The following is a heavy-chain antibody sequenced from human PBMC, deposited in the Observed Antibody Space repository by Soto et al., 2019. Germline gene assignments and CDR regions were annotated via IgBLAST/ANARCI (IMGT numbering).Heavy chain of an antibody. Sequence: EVQLLESGGGLVQPEGSLRVSCAASGISLSNNAMSWVRQAPGKGLEWVSSISASGTSTYYADSVTGRFTISRDISSNTLYLEMHSLRADDTAVYYCAKRGDSTSWYWFGPWGQGTLVTVSS. D-gene: IGHD6-13*01. CDR1: GISLSNNA. V-gene: IGHV3-23*01. CDR3: AKRGDSTSWYWFGP. J-gene: IGHJ5*02. CDR2: ISASGTST.